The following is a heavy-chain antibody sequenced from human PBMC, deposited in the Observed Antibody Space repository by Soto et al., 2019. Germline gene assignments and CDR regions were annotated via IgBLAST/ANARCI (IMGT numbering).Heavy chain of an antibody. CDR2: ITRSGGST. CDR1: GFTFDNYG. CDR3: AKDRSGRAAADSFDY. J-gene: IGHJ4*02. D-gene: IGHD6-13*01. V-gene: IGHV3-23*01. Sequence: PGGSLRLSCAASGFTFDNYGITWVRQAPGKGLEWVSVITRSGGSTYYTDSVKGRFTISRDNSKNMVYLQMNSLRAEDTAIYYCAKDRSGRAAADSFDYWGQGTLVTVSS.